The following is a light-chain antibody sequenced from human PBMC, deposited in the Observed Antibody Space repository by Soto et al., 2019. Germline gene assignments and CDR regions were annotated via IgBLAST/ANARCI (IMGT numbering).Light chain of an antibody. CDR3: QQYGSSYPWT. Sequence: EIMMKQSPATLSVSPGERATLSCRASQRISSNLAWYQHKPGQAPRLLIFGASTRATGIPARFSGSGSGTDFTLTIRRLEPEDFAVYYCQQYGSSYPWTFGQGAIVDVK. J-gene: IGKJ1*01. CDR1: QRISSN. V-gene: IGKV3-15*01. CDR2: GAS.